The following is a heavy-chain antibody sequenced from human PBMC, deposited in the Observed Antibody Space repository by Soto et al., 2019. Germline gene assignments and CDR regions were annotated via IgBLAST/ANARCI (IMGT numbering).Heavy chain of an antibody. D-gene: IGHD2-15*01. CDR1: GYSISSDNW. CDR3: ARKPAAKGWFDP. Sequence: QVQLQESGPGLVKPSDTLSLTCVVSGYSISSDNWWGWIRQPPGKGLEWIGYIHYGGSTYYNASLKLRVTMSVDMSKSQFSLKLTAVTAVDTAVYYCARKPAAKGWFDPWCQGTLVTVSS. CDR2: IHYGGST. V-gene: IGHV4-28*01. J-gene: IGHJ5*02.